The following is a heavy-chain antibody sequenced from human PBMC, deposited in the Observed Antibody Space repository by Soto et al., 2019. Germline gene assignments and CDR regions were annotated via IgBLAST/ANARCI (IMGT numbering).Heavy chain of an antibody. V-gene: IGHV3-23*01. D-gene: IGHD4-17*01. J-gene: IGHJ4*02. CDR1: GFTFSSYA. CDR3: AASPDPTVTNPG. Sequence: EVQLLESGGGLVQPGGSLRLSCAASGFTFSSYAMSWVRQAPGKGLEWVSAISGSGGSTYYADSVKGRFTISRDNSKNTLYLRMNSLRAEDTAVYYCAASPDPTVTNPGWGQGTLVTVSS. CDR2: ISGSGGST.